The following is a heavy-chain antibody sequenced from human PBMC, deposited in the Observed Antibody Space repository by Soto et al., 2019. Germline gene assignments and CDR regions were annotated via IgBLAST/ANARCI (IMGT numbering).Heavy chain of an antibody. CDR1: GIDFSNYA. Sequence: RLSCVASGIDFSNYAMSLVRQAPGKGLEWVSISSASGRSRYHADSVKGRFTISRDNSKNTLYLHMTNLRAEDTAVYYCAKDGNWLDVYFDVWGQGTPVTVSS. CDR2: SSASGRSR. CDR3: AKDGNWLDVYFDV. V-gene: IGHV3-23*01. J-gene: IGHJ4*02. D-gene: IGHD6-19*01.